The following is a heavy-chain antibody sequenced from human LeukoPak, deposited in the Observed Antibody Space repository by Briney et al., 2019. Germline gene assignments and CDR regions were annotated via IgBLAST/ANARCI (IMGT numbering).Heavy chain of an antibody. V-gene: IGHV3-7*03. J-gene: IGHJ4*02. D-gene: IGHD3-22*01. CDR3: AKANYYDSSGYTDY. CDR2: IKQDGSEK. CDR1: GFTFSSYW. Sequence: GGSLRLSCAASGFTFSSYWMSWVRQAPGKGLEWVANIKQDGSEKYYVDSVKGRFTISRDNAKNSLYLQMNSLRAEDTAVYYCAKANYYDSSGYTDYWGQGTLVTVSS.